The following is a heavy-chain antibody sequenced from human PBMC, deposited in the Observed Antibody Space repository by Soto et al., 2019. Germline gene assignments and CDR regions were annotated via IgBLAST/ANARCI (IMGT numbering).Heavy chain of an antibody. CDR2: ISSGSTNI. CDR1: GFTFSRFG. CDR3: ARVASVISLDS. Sequence: EVHLVESGGGLVKPGNSLRLSCAASGFTFSRFGMTWVRQAPGKGLEWVSSISSGSTNIFYADSMKGRFTISRDNAKNSLYLQMHSLTADDTAVYYCARVASVISLDSWGQGTLVTVSS. D-gene: IGHD2-21*01. J-gene: IGHJ4*02. V-gene: IGHV3-21*01.